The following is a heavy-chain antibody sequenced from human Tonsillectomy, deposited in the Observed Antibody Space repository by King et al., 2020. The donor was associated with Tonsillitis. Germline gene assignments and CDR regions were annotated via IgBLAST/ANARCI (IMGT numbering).Heavy chain of an antibody. CDR1: GYTFTSYY. V-gene: IGHV1-46*01. J-gene: IGHJ4*02. CDR3: ARDRSYPAMVDLIDY. D-gene: IGHD5-18*01. CDR2: INPSGGST. Sequence: QLVQSGAEVKKPGASVKVSCKASGYTFTSYYMHWVRQAPGQGLEWMGIINPSGGSTSYAQKFQGRVTMTRDTSTSTVYMELSRLRSEDTAVYYCARDRSYPAMVDLIDYWGQGTLVTVSS.